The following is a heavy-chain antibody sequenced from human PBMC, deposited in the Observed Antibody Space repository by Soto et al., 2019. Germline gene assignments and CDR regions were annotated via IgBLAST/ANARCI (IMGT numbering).Heavy chain of an antibody. CDR2: IYYTGST. J-gene: IGHJ6*03. D-gene: IGHD2-2*01. CDR1: GGSISGGPYY. Sequence: QVQLQESGPGLVKPSQTLSLTCTVSGGSISGGPYYWTRIRQHPGSGLEWIGYIYYTGSTYYNPSLKRRVIMAVDTSNNQLSLKLSSVTAAATAVYFCARVSGIVVVPTAKDPHYYYMDVWGKGTTVTVSS. V-gene: IGHV4-31*03. CDR3: ARVSGIVVVPTAKDPHYYYMDV.